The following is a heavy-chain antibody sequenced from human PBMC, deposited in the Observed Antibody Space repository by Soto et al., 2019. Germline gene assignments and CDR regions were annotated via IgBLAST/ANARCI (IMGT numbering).Heavy chain of an antibody. CDR1: GYTFTSYG. Sequence: ASSVKVSCKASGYTFTSYGISWVRQAPGQGLEWMGWISAYNGNTNYAQKLQGRVTMTTDTSTSTAYMELRSLRSDDTAVYYCARAYSSSWYKLAADYWGQGTLVTVSS. D-gene: IGHD6-13*01. CDR2: ISAYNGNT. V-gene: IGHV1-18*01. CDR3: ARAYSSSWYKLAADY. J-gene: IGHJ4*02.